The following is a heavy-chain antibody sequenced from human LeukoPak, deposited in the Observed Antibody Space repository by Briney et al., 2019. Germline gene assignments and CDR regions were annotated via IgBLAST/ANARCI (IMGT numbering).Heavy chain of an antibody. CDR3: AKDRLGRGIAAAARVSDY. CDR1: GFTFSRYS. J-gene: IGHJ4*02. CDR2: ISSSGSTI. Sequence: GGSLRLSCAASGFTFSRYSMNWVRQAPGKGLEWVSYISSSGSTIYYADSVKGRFTISRDNAKNSLYLQMNSLRAEDTAVHYCAKDRLGRGIAAAARVSDYWGQGTLVTVSS. V-gene: IGHV3-48*04. D-gene: IGHD6-13*01.